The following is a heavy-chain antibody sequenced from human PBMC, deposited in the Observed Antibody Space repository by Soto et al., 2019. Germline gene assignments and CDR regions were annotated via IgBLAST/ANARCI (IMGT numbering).Heavy chain of an antibody. CDR2: ISYDGSKK. CDR1: GITFSSYG. V-gene: IGHV3-30*18. Sequence: QVQLVESGGGVVQPGRSLRLSCAASGITFSSYGMHWVRQAPGKGLEWVALISYDGSKKYYADSVKGRLTISRDNSKNTLYLQMHSLRADDTAVYYCAKDRWDYYDKSGWFDPWGQGTLVTVAS. CDR3: AKDRWDYYDKSGWFDP. D-gene: IGHD3-22*01. J-gene: IGHJ5*02.